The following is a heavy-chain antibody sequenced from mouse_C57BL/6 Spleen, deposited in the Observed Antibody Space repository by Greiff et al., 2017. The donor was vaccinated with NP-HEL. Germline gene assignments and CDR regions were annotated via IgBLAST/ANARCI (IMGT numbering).Heavy chain of an antibody. Sequence: EVQLVESEGGLVQPGSSMKLSCTASGFTFSDYYMAWVRQVPEKGLEWVANINYDGSSTYYLASLKSRFIISRDNAKNILYLQMSSLKSEDTATYYGARGGNYYGSSYDYYAMDYWGQGTSVTVSS. CDR1: GFTFSDYY. CDR3: ARGGNYYGSSYDYYAMDY. CDR2: INYDGSST. D-gene: IGHD1-1*01. V-gene: IGHV5-16*01. J-gene: IGHJ4*01.